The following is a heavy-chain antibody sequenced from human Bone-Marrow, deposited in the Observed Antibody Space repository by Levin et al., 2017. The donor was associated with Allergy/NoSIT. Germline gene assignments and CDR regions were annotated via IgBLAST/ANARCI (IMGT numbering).Heavy chain of an antibody. CDR3: ARSKRSNSPYYFDY. D-gene: IGHD2-21*01. J-gene: IGHJ4*02. Sequence: GESLKISCAASGFTYRNYAMAWVRRAPGKGLEWVSAISASGSYTFYADSLKGRFSISRDTSRDILYLQINSLRAEDTAIYYCARSKRSNSPYYFDYWGQGILVTVSS. CDR2: ISASGSYT. V-gene: IGHV3-23*01. CDR1: GFTYRNYA.